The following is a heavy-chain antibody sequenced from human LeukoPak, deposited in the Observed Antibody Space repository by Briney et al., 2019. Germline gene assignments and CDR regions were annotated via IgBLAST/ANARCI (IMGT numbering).Heavy chain of an antibody. CDR3: ARTWIQVWCHDFDY. CDR1: GYTFTDYY. V-gene: IGHV1-2*02. CDR2: INPNSGGT. D-gene: IGHD5-18*01. Sequence: ASVKVSCKASGYTFTDYYMHWVRQTPGQGLEWMGWINPNSGGTNYAQKFQGRVTMTRDTSITTAYMELSGLRSDDTAVYYCARTWIQVWCHDFDYWGQGSLVTVSS. J-gene: IGHJ4*02.